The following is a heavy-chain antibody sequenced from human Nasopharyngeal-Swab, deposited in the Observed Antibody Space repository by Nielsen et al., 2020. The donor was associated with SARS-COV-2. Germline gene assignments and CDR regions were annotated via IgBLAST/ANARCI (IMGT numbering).Heavy chain of an antibody. D-gene: IGHD3-16*02. CDR1: NGSINSYY. CDR2: IYFSGST. CDR3: ARVALGSYLRGRGMDV. J-gene: IGHJ6*02. Sequence: SETLSLTCTVSNGSINSYYWSWIRQPPGKGLEWIGYIYFSGSTSYNPSLKSRFTMSVDTSKNQFSLNLTSVTAADTAVYYCARVALGSYLRGRGMDVWGQGTTVTVSS. V-gene: IGHV4-59*13.